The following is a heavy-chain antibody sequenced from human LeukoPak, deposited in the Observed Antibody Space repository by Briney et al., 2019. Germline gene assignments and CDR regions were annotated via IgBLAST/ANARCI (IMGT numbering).Heavy chain of an antibody. D-gene: IGHD3-10*01. V-gene: IGHV3-33*01. CDR3: ARGKEGSGRGWFDP. CDR2: IWYDGSNK. Sequence: HPVGSLRLSCAASGFTFSSYGMHWVRQAPGKGLEWVAVIWYDGSNKYYADSVKGRFTISRDNSKNTLYLQINSLRAEDTAVYYCARGKEGSGRGWFDPWGQGTLVTVSS. CDR1: GFTFSSYG. J-gene: IGHJ5*02.